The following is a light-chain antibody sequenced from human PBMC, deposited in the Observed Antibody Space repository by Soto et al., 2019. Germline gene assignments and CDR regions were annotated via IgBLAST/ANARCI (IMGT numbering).Light chain of an antibody. Sequence: DIQLTQSPSSLSAYVGDTVTITCRARQSINNYVNWYQQKPGKAPELLIYAASTLQTGVPSRFSGSRSRTDFTLTITNLQPEDSAAYHCQQTYTSPRTFGGGTKVEIK. V-gene: IGKV1-39*01. CDR2: AAS. CDR1: QSINNY. CDR3: QQTYTSPRT. J-gene: IGKJ4*01.